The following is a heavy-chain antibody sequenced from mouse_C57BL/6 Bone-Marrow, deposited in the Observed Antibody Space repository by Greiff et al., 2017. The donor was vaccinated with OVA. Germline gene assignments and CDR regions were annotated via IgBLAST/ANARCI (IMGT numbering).Heavy chain of an antibody. J-gene: IGHJ3*01. Sequence: QVQLQQSGAELVKPGASVKLSCKASGYTFTSYWMHWVKQRPGQGLEWIGMIHPNSGSTNYNEKFKSKATLTVDKSSSTAYMQLSSLTSEDSAVYYCASSSPDGFAYWGQGTLVTVSA. CDR2: IHPNSGST. CDR1: GYTFTSYW. CDR3: ASSSPDGFAY. V-gene: IGHV1-64*01. D-gene: IGHD1-2*01.